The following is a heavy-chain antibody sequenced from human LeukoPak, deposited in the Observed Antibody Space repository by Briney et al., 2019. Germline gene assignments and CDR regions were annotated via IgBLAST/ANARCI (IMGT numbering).Heavy chain of an antibody. Sequence: SETLSLTSTVSGDSIINYSYYWSWIRQPAGKAPEWIGRIYTSGSTNYNPSLKSRVTISINTSNNQFSLKLSSVTAADTAVYYCAQFYDFWSGKSWTGYVDVWGKGTTVTVSS. CDR1: GDSIINYSYY. D-gene: IGHD3-3*01. J-gene: IGHJ6*03. V-gene: IGHV4-61*02. CDR3: AQFYDFWSGKSWTGYVDV. CDR2: IYTSGST.